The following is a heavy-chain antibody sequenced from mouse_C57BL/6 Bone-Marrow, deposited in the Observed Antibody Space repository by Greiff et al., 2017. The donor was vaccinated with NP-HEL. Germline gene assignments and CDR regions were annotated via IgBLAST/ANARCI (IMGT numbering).Heavy chain of an antibody. Sequence: QVQLQQSRAELVKPGASVKMSCKASGYTFTTYPIEWVKQNHGKSLEWIGNFHPYNDDTEYNEKFKNKATLTVEKSSSTVYLELSRLTSDDSSVYYCARGGNYWYYFDYWGQGTTLTVSS. D-gene: IGHD2-1*01. V-gene: IGHV1-47*01. CDR1: GYTFTTYP. CDR2: FHPYNDDT. CDR3: ARGGNYWYYFDY. J-gene: IGHJ2*01.